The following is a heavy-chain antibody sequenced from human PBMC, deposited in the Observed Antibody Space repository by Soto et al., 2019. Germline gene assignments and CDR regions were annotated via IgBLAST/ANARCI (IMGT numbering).Heavy chain of an antibody. J-gene: IGHJ5*02. CDR1: GDTFSNFA. CDR2: IIPIFGKV. V-gene: IGHV1-69*01. CDR3: AKMDPSFEGGEGFDP. Sequence: QVQLVQSGAEVRKPGSSVKVSCQASGDTFSNFAITWVRQAPGQGLDWMGGIIPIFGKVYYAHKFQGRVTITADEATSTAYMELVSLRFDDTATYYCAKMDPSFEGGEGFDPWGQGTLVTVSS. D-gene: IGHD3-16*01.